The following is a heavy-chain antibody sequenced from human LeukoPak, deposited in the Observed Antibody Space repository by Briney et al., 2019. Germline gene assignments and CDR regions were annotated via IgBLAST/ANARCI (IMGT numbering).Heavy chain of an antibody. CDR2: IYYSGST. J-gene: IGHJ4*02. D-gene: IGHD2-15*01. V-gene: IGHV4-61*08. CDR1: GGSISSGGYY. CDR3: ARRSAVGSHFDY. Sequence: SETLSLTCTVSGGSISSGGYYWSWIRQHPGKGLEWIGYIYYSGSTYYNPSLKSRVTISVDTSKNQFSLKLSSVTAADTAVYYCARRSAVGSHFDYWGQGTLVTVSS.